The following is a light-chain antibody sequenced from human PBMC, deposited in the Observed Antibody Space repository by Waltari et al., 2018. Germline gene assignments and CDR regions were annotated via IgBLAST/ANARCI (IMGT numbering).Light chain of an antibody. Sequence: HSVLTQPPSVSGAPGQRVIISCTGGSSNIGAGYHVHWYQQLPGSGPKLLIYATDIRPSGVPNRFSGHESGASACLAITGLQAEDEADYYWQAYENDLGGDWVFGGGTTLTV. V-gene: IGLV1-40*01. CDR2: ATD. CDR3: QAYENDLGGDWV. CDR1: SSNIGAGYH. J-gene: IGLJ3*02.